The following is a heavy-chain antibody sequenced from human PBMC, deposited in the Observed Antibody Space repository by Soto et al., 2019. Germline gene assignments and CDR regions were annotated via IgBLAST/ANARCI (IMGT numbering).Heavy chain of an antibody. Sequence: SVKVSCKASGGTFSSYAISWVRQAPGQGLEWMGGIIPIFGTANYAQKFQGRVTITADESTSTAYMELSSLRSEDTAVYYCARARSEYYYDSSGSRFDIWGQGAMVTVSS. V-gene: IGHV1-69*13. J-gene: IGHJ3*02. D-gene: IGHD3-22*01. CDR3: ARARSEYYYDSSGSRFDI. CDR2: IIPIFGTA. CDR1: GGTFSSYA.